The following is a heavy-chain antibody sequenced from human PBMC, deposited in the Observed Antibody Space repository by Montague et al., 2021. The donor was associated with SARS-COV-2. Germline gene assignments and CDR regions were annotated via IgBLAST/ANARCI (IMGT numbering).Heavy chain of an antibody. CDR3: ARGAPTMTMIVVVCAGGGWYFDP. V-gene: IGHV4-34*01. J-gene: IGHJ2*01. D-gene: IGHD3-22*01. CDR1: GGSFSGYY. CDR2: INHSGST. Sequence: SETLSLTCAVHGGSFSGYYWSWIRQPPGRGLEWIGEINHSGSTNYNPSLESRVSISVDPSKNQFSLKLSSVTAADSAVYYCARGAPTMTMIVVVCAGGGWYFDPWGRGTLVTVSS.